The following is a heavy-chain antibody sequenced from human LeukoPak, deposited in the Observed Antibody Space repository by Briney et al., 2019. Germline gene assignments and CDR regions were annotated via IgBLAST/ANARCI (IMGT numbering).Heavy chain of an antibody. CDR2: ISGSGGST. Sequence: PGGSLRLSCAASGYTFSSYAMSGGRQAPRKGLEWVSAISGSGGSTYYADSVKGRFTISRDNSKNTLYLQMNSLRAEDTAVYYCAKDFSYSSGWYSGWGEGTMVTVSS. D-gene: IGHD6-19*01. CDR1: GYTFSSYA. V-gene: IGHV3-23*01. CDR3: AKDFSYSSGWYSG. J-gene: IGHJ3*01.